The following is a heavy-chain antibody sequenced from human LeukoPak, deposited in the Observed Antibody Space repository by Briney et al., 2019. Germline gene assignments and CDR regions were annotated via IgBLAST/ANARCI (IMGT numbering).Heavy chain of an antibody. J-gene: IGHJ5*02. Sequence: SETLSLTCTVSGGSISSGAYYWNWIRQHPGKGLEWIGYIYYSGSAYYNPSLKSRVTMSVDTSKNQFSLKLSSVTAADTAVYYCAREVIEDWFDPWGQGTLVTVSS. CDR1: GGSISSGAYY. CDR2: IYYSGSA. D-gene: IGHD2/OR15-2a*01. V-gene: IGHV4-31*03. CDR3: AREVIEDWFDP.